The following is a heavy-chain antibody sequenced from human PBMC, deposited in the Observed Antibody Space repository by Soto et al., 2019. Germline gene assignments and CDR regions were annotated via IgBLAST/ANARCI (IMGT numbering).Heavy chain of an antibody. Sequence: QVQLVESGGGVVQPGRSLRLSCAASGFTFSSYGMHWVRQAPGKGLEWVAVIWYDGSNKYYADSVKGRFTISRDNSKNTLYLQMNSLRAEDTAVYYCARDRGITMVRRFPSYCDYWGQGTLVTVSS. D-gene: IGHD3-10*01. CDR1: GFTFSSYG. CDR2: IWYDGSNK. CDR3: ARDRGITMVRRFPSYCDY. J-gene: IGHJ4*02. V-gene: IGHV3-33*01.